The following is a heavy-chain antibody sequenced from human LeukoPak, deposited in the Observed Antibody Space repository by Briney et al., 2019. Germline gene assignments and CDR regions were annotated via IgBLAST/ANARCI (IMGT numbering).Heavy chain of an antibody. J-gene: IGHJ6*02. Sequence: PSETLSLTCTVSDGSISSYYWSWIRQPPGKGLEWIGYIYYGGSTNYNPSLKSRVTMSVDTSKNQFSLELSSVTAADTAVYYCVRDDSGMDVWGQGTTVTVSS. CDR2: IYYGGST. D-gene: IGHD2-21*01. V-gene: IGHV4-59*01. CDR3: VRDDSGMDV. CDR1: DGSISSYY.